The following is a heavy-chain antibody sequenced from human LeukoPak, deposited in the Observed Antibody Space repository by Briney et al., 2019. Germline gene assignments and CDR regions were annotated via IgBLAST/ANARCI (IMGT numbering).Heavy chain of an antibody. CDR2: MNPNSGNT. V-gene: IGHV1-8*01. J-gene: IGHJ6*02. Sequence: ASVKVSCKASGYTFTSYDINWVRQATGQGLEWMGWMNPNSGNTGYAQKFQGRVTMTRNTSISTAYMELSSLRSEDTAVYYCARTLPAAITYYYYGMDVWGQGTTVTVSS. D-gene: IGHD2-2*01. CDR1: GYTFTSYD. CDR3: ARTLPAAITYYYYGMDV.